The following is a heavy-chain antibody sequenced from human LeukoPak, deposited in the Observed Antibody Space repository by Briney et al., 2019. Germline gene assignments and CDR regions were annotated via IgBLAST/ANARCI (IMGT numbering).Heavy chain of an antibody. D-gene: IGHD2-21*02. CDR2: IWYDGSNK. Sequence: PGWSLRLSCAASGFSFRDHGMHWVRQAPGKGLEWVAVIWYDGSNKYYADSVKGRFTISRDNSKNTLYLQMNSLRAEGTAVYYCARGRRAYCGGDCRTEYYFDYWGQGTLVTVSS. CDR1: GFSFRDHG. V-gene: IGHV3-33*01. J-gene: IGHJ4*02. CDR3: ARGRRAYCGGDCRTEYYFDY.